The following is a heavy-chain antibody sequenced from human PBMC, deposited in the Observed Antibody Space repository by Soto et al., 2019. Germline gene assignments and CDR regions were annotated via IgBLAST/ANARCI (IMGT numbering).Heavy chain of an antibody. Sequence: PGGSLSLSCAASGFTFRDYWMLWVRQAPGKGLVWVARIHRDGSTINYADSVKGRFTISRDNAKNTLYLQVNSLRADDTGVYYCAREDYSSSWPPLDYWGQGTLVTVSS. D-gene: IGHD6-6*01. J-gene: IGHJ4*02. CDR2: IHRDGSTI. V-gene: IGHV3-74*01. CDR1: GFTFRDYW. CDR3: AREDYSSSWPPLDY.